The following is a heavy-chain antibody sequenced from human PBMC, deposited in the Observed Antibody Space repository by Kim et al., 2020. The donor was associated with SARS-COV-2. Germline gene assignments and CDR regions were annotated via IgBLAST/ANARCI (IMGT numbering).Heavy chain of an antibody. J-gene: IGHJ6*02. CDR1: GFTFSSYS. CDR3: AREDV. Sequence: GGSLRLSCAASGFTFSSYSMNWVRQAPGKGLEWVSSISSSSSYIYYAHSVKGRFTISRDNAKNSLYLQMNSLRAEDTDVYYCAREDVWGQGTTVTVSS. CDR2: ISSSSSYI. V-gene: IGHV3-21*01.